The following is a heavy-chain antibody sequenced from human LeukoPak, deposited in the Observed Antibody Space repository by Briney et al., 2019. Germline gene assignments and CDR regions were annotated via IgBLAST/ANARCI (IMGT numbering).Heavy chain of an antibody. CDR1: GYTFTSYY. D-gene: IGHD3-22*01. J-gene: IGHJ5*02. CDR3: AREGSAYYYDSGAPNWFDP. Sequence: GASVKVSCKASGYTFTSYYMHWVRQAPGQGLEWMGIINPSGGSTSYAQKFQGRVTMTRDTSTSTVYMELSSLRSEDTAVYYCAREGSAYYYDSGAPNWFDPWGQGTLVTVSS. CDR2: INPSGGST. V-gene: IGHV1-46*01.